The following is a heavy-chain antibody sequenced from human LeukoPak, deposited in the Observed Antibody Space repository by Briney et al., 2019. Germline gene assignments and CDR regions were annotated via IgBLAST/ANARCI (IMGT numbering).Heavy chain of an antibody. CDR2: IYENGGTT. D-gene: IGHD1-26*01. V-gene: IGHV3-23*01. CDR3: AKGGVTTNLRGNYFDY. CDR1: GFTFRSHA. Sequence: GSLRLSCVGSGFTFRSHAMSWVRQAPEKGLEFVSGIYENGGTTYYADSVKGRFSISRDNSKNTLYLQMDSLRGEDTAVYYCAKGGVTTNLRGNYFDYWGQGTLVTVSS. J-gene: IGHJ4*02.